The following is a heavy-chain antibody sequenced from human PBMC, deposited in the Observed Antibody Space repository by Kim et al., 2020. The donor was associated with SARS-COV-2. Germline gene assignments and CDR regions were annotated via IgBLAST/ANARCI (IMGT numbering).Heavy chain of an antibody. CDR2: GDSDT. CDR3: ARHPING. Sequence: GDSDTRYSPSFQGQVTIAADKSISTAYLQWSSLKASDTAIYYCARHPINGWGQGTLVTVSS. J-gene: IGHJ4*02. D-gene: IGHD2-8*01. V-gene: IGHV5-51*01.